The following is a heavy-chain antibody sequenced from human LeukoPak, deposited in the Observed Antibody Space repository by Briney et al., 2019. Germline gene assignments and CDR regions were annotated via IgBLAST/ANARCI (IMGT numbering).Heavy chain of an antibody. CDR3: ARDRIQIAVAGSFDY. CDR2: ISYDGSNK. V-gene: IGHV3-30-3*01. J-gene: IGHJ4*02. D-gene: IGHD6-19*01. Sequence: PGRSLRLSCAASGFTFSSYAMHWVRQAPGKGLEWVAVISYDGSNKYYADSVKGRFTISRDNSKNTLYLQMNSLRAEDTAVYYCARDRIQIAVAGSFDYWGQGTLVTVSS. CDR1: GFTFSSYA.